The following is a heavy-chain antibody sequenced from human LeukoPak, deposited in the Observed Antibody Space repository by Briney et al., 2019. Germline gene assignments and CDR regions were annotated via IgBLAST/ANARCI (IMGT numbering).Heavy chain of an antibody. CDR3: ARDGVAAAGGADY. CDR2: ISSSSSYI. J-gene: IGHJ4*02. CDR1: GFTFSSYS. V-gene: IGHV3-21*01. Sequence: GGSLRLSCAASGFTFSSYSMNWVRQAPGKGLEWVSSISSSSSYIYYVDSVKGRFTISRDNAKNSLYLQMNSLRAEDTAVYYCARDGVAAAGGADYWGQGTLVTVSS. D-gene: IGHD6-13*01.